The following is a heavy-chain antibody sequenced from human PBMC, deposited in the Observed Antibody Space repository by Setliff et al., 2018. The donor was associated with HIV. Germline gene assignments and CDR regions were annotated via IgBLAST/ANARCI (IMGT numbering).Heavy chain of an antibody. CDR1: GFTFNNFG. CDR3: ARDFRDYVGKFDY. J-gene: IGHJ4*02. CDR2: VSGRGDSI. V-gene: IGHV3-48*01. Sequence: GGSLRLSCAASGFTFNNFGMHWVRQAPGKGLEWVSYVSGRGDSIYYAASVKGRFTISRDNAKNSLYLQMNSLIAEDTAVYYCARDFRDYVGKFDYWGQGTLVTVSS. D-gene: IGHD1-26*01.